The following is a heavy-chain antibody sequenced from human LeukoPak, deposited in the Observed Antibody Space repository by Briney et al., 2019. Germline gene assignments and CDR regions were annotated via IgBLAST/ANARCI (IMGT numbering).Heavy chain of an antibody. Sequence: GGSLRLSCVASGFSFGNYAMSWARQAPGKGLQWVSQISGTGGATWYAGFARDRFTISRDNSKKTLYLQMSGLRVEDTAMYYCVKDPRDAYGTNWFVSWGQGTLLIVSS. CDR1: GFSFGNYA. V-gene: IGHV3-23*01. CDR3: VKDPRDAYGTNWFVS. D-gene: IGHD2-8*01. J-gene: IGHJ5*01. CDR2: ISGTGGAT.